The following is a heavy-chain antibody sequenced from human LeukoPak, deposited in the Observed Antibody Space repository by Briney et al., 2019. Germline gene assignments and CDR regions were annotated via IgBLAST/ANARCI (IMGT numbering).Heavy chain of an antibody. Sequence: GGSLRLSCAASGFIFSNYKMNWVRHAPGKGLEWVSAISGSGGSTYYADSVKGRFTISRDNSKNTLYLQMNSLRAEDTAVYYCAKYFGVVPYYWGQGTLVTVSS. CDR3: AKYFGVVPYY. V-gene: IGHV3-23*01. CDR2: ISGSGGST. CDR1: GFIFSNYK. D-gene: IGHD3-3*01. J-gene: IGHJ4*02.